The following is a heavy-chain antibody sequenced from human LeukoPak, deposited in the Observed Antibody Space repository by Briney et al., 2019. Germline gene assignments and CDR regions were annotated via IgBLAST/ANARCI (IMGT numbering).Heavy chain of an antibody. CDR3: ARTDGYNPGDY. V-gene: IGHV4-39*01. CDR2: IYYSGST. Sequence: PSETLSLTCTVSGGSISSSSYYWGWIRQPPGKGLEWIGSIYYSGSTYYNPSLKSRVTISVDTSKNQFSLKLSSVTAADTAVYYCARTDGYNPGDYWGQGTLVTVSS. J-gene: IGHJ4*02. CDR1: GGSISSSSYY. D-gene: IGHD5-24*01.